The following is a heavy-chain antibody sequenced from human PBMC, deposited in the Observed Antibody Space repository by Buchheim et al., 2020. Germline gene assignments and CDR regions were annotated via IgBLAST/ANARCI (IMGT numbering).Heavy chain of an antibody. D-gene: IGHD3-3*01. CDR3: ARDVRFLEWLLSVGGWFDP. CDR1: GGTFSSYT. CDR2: INPNSGGT. Sequence: QVQLVHSGAEVKKPGASVKVSCKASGGTFSSYTISWVRQAPGQGLEWMGWINPNSGGTNYAQKFQGRVTTTRDTSISTAYMELSRLRSDDTAVYYCARDVRFLEWLLSVGGWFDPWGQGTL. J-gene: IGHJ5*02. V-gene: IGHV1-2*02.